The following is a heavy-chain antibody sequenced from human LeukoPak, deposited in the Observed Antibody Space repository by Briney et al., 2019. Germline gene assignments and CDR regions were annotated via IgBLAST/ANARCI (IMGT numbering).Heavy chain of an antibody. J-gene: IGHJ3*02. Sequence: GGSLRLSCVASGLTFSSSWMTWDRQAPGKGLECVAHINPDGTQRSYVDSVKGRFTITRDNTENTLYLQMNSLRADDTAVYYCARDPDFSAFDIWGQGTMVTVSS. CDR2: INPDGTQR. CDR1: GLTFSSSW. V-gene: IGHV3-7*01. D-gene: IGHD2-21*02. CDR3: ARDPDFSAFDI.